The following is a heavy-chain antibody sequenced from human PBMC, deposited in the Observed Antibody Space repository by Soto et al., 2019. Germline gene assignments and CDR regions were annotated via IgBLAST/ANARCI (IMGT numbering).Heavy chain of an antibody. CDR2: ISGSSKTI. J-gene: IGHJ4*02. Sequence: GGALRLFCIDSVLTFSGNSINWARQAPGKGLEWVSYISGSSKTIHYADSVKGRFTISRDNAKYSVYLQMNSLRDEDMDVYYSARDKNWAFDYWGQGA. CDR3: ARDKNWAFDY. CDR1: VLTFSGNS. D-gene: IGHD7-27*01. V-gene: IGHV3-48*02.